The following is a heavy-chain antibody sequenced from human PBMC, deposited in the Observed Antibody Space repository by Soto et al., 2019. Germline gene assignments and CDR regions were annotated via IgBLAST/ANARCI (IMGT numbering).Heavy chain of an antibody. D-gene: IGHD3-22*01. V-gene: IGHV3-30*03. CDR1: GFSFNDYA. CDR3: SRGTYYPQSSGLHADY. CDR2: ISSDGHHQ. J-gene: IGHJ4*02. Sequence: QVQLVESGGGEVQPGGSLRVSCATSGFSFNDYAMYWVRQAPGQGLEWVAIISSDGHHQFFLDNLRGRFTVSRDNSKNTLYLQMNILRLEDTAVYYCSRGTYYPQSSGLHADYWGPGTVVTVSS.